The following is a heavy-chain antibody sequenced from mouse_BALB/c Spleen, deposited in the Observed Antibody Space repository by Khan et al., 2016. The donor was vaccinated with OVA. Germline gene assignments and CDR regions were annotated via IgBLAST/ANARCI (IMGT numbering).Heavy chain of an antibody. J-gene: IGHJ2*01. V-gene: IGHV3-2*02. D-gene: IGHD1-2*01. Sequence: VQLKQSGPGLVKPSQSLSLTCTVTGYSITSGYGWNWIRQFPGNKLEWMGYLSYSGSTNYHPSLKSRISITRDTSKNQFFLQLNSVTTEDTATYYCARTARIKYWGQGTTLTVSS. CDR1: GYSITSGYG. CDR2: LSYSGST. CDR3: ARTARIKY.